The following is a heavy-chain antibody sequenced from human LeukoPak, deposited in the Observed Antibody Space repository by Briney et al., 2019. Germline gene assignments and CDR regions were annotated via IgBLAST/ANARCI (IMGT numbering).Heavy chain of an antibody. CDR2: IDSRGNS. CDR1: GGFISTYY. CDR3: ARQVNMDV. V-gene: IGHV4-4*07. Sequence: TLXLTCTVSGGFISTYYWSWIRQPAGKGLEWIGRIDSRGNSHYNPSLTSRVTMSVDTSKNQFSLRLSSVTAADTAVYYCARQVNMDVWGKGTTVTVSS. J-gene: IGHJ6*03.